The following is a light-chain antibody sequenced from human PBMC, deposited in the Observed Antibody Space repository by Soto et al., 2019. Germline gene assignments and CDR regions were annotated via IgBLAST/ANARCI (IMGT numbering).Light chain of an antibody. CDR1: SSDIGSSNL. CDR2: GGN. Sequence: QSALAQPASVSGSPGQSITISCTGTSSDIGSSNLVSWYQQHPGKAPKLLIYGGNGRPSGISNRFSGSKSGNTASLTISGLQAEDEADYYCCSYAGSTTLVFGGGTQLTVL. V-gene: IGLV2-23*01. J-gene: IGLJ3*02. CDR3: CSYAGSTTLV.